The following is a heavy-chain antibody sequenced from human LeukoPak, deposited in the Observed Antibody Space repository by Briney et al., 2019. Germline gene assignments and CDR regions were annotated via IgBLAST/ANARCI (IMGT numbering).Heavy chain of an antibody. CDR2: ISGISTGGGST. V-gene: IGHV3-23*01. CDR3: AKGTTDYGSGYGMDV. D-gene: IGHD3-10*01. Sequence: GGSLRLSCAASGFSFRNSALYSVRQAPGKGLECVSAISGISTGGGSTFYADSVKGRFDISRDNSNNKSYLQMNSLRAEDTAVYYCAKGTTDYGSGYGMDVWGKGTTVTVSS. CDR1: GFSFRNSA. J-gene: IGHJ6*04.